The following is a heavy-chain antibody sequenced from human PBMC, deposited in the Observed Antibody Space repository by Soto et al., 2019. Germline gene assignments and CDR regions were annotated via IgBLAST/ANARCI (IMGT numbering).Heavy chain of an antibody. CDR3: ARVLKDIDN. Sequence: GGSLRLSCAASGFTFSSYAMSWVRQAPGKGLEWVSSISGSSSTIYYADSVKGRFTISRDNSKNYLYLQMNSLRAEDTAVYYCARVLKDIDNWGQGTLVTVSS. J-gene: IGHJ4*02. CDR1: GFTFSSYA. V-gene: IGHV3-48*01. D-gene: IGHD2-8*01. CDR2: ISGSSSTI.